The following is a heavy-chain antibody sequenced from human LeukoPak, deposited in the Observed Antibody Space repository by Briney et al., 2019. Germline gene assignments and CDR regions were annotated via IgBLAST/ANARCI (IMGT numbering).Heavy chain of an antibody. J-gene: IGHJ6*02. CDR1: GFTFYDYA. Sequence: PGGSLRLSCAASGFTFYDYAMHWVRQAPGKGLEWVSGISWNSGSIGYADSVKGRFTISRDNAKNSLYLQMNSLRAEDTALYYCAKDLAVAAPGDYYYYGMDVWGQGTTVTVSS. CDR3: AKDLAVAAPGDYYYYGMDV. CDR2: ISWNSGSI. D-gene: IGHD6-19*01. V-gene: IGHV3-9*01.